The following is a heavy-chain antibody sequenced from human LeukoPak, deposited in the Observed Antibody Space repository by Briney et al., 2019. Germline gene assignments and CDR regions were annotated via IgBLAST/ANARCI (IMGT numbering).Heavy chain of an antibody. CDR3: ARRVYYGSGSTKFDP. CDR2: IDPSDSYT. V-gene: IGHV5-10-1*01. D-gene: IGHD3-10*01. Sequence: GESLKISCKGSGYSFTSYWISWVRQMPGKGLEWMGRIDPSDSYTNYSPSFQGHVTISADKSISTAYLQWSSLKASDTAMYYCARRVYYGSGSTKFDPWGQGTLVTVSS. J-gene: IGHJ5*02. CDR1: GYSFTSYW.